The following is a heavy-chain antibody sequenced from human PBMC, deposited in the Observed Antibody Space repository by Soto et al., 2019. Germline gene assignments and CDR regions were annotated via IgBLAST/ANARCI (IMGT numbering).Heavy chain of an antibody. Sequence: QVQLVESGGGVVQPGGSLRLSCAASGFAFSTSVIHWVRQAPGKGLEWMAHISYNGNTKHYADSVKGRFTVSRDISESTLYLQMNSLRAADTAVYYCAREQFEDGRGHYDHWGQGTLVSVSS. V-gene: IGHV3-30*03. J-gene: IGHJ4*02. CDR2: ISYNGNTK. D-gene: IGHD3-22*01. CDR1: GFAFSTSV. CDR3: AREQFEDGRGHYDH.